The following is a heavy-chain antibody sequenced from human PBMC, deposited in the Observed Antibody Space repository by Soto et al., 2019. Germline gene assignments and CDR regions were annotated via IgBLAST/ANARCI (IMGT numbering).Heavy chain of an antibody. D-gene: IGHD2-2*03. V-gene: IGHV3-23*01. Sequence: EVQVLESGGGLVQPGGSLRLSCAATGFTFSDFAMSWVRQAPGKGLEWVSRIYGGGNGPHYADSVKGRVTTSIDNSKNSLYLQMNSLRAEYTSVYYCAKMEGMDPWAYSFDYWGQGTLVTVSS. CDR1: GFTFSDFA. J-gene: IGHJ4*02. CDR3: AKMEGMDPWAYSFDY. CDR2: IYGGGNGP.